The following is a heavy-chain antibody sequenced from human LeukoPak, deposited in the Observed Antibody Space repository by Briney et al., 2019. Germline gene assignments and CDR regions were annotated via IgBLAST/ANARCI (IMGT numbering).Heavy chain of an antibody. J-gene: IGHJ6*02. CDR1: GYTFTGYY. V-gene: IGHV1-2*02. D-gene: IGHD3-22*01. CDR2: INPNSGGT. Sequence: APVKVSCKASGYTFTGYYMHWVRQAPGQGLEWMGWINPNSGGTNYAQKFQGRVTMTRDTSISTAYMELSRLRSDDTAVYYCARDLTYYYDSSGSRNYYYGMDVWGQGTTVTVPS. CDR3: ARDLTYYYDSSGSRNYYYGMDV.